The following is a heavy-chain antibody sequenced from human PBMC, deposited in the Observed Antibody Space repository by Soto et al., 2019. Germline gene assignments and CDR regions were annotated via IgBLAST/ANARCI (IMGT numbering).Heavy chain of an antibody. V-gene: IGHV3-48*02. J-gene: IGHJ6*02. D-gene: IGHD6-13*01. CDR3: ARDHGGSTWFVGIYYYFGVDV. CDR1: GFTLSSYN. Sequence: EVQLVESGGGLVQPGGSLRLSCAASGFTLSSYNMNWVRQAPGKGLKWVSYISGSSDTIYYADSVKGRFTISRDNAKNSLYLQMDSLRDEDTAVYYCARDHGGSTWFVGIYYYFGVDVWGQGTTVTVSS. CDR2: ISGSSDTI.